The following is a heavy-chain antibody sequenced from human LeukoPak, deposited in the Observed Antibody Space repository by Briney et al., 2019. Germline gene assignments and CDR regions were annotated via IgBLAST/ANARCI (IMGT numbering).Heavy chain of an antibody. D-gene: IGHD5-18*01. J-gene: IGHJ4*02. V-gene: IGHV3-74*01. Sequence: GGSLRLSCAASGFTFSNYWIHWVRQAPGKGLVWVSRIKNDGSGTIYADSVKGRFTISRDNAKNTLYLQMNSLRAEDTAVYYCAGNPSTSMEFWGQGTLVTVSS. CDR2: IKNDGSGT. CDR3: AGNPSTSMEF. CDR1: GFTFSNYW.